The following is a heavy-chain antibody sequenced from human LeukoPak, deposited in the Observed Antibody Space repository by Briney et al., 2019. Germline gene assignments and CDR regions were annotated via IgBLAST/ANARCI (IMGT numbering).Heavy chain of an antibody. CDR3: AKSSGWYFDY. D-gene: IGHD6-19*01. J-gene: IGHJ4*02. CDR2: IGSSSTYT. Sequence: PGRSLRLSCAASGFTFSDYYMTWIRQAPGKGLEWISYIGSSSTYTHYADSVKGRFTISRDNSKNTLYLQMNSLRAEDTAVYYCAKSSGWYFDYWGQGTLVTVSS. CDR1: GFTFSDYY. V-gene: IGHV3-11*06.